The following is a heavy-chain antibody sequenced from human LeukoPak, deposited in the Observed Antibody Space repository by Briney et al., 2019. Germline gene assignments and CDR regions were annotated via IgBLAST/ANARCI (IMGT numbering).Heavy chain of an antibody. V-gene: IGHV4-4*07. CDR1: GGSISSYY. CDR3: ARDSDSGYDFPRY. CDR2: IYTSGST. D-gene: IGHD5-12*01. Sequence: PSESLSLACTVAGGSISSYYWGWIRQPAGEGLGWIGRIYTSGSTNYNPSLKSPVTMSVDTSKNQFSLKLSSVTAADTAVYYCARDSDSGYDFPRYWGQGTLVTVSS. J-gene: IGHJ4*02.